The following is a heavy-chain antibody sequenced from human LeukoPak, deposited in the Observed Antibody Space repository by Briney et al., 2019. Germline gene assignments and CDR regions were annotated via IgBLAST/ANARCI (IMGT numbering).Heavy chain of an antibody. Sequence: PGGSLRLSCAASGFTLSSYAMSWVRQAPGKGLEWVSGISSSGGSTYYSDSVKGRFTISRDNSKNTLHLQMNSLRAEDTAVYYCAKAYTSYFDSWGQGTLVTVSS. D-gene: IGHD1-1*01. CDR1: GFTLSSYA. V-gene: IGHV3-23*01. J-gene: IGHJ4*02. CDR2: ISSSGGST. CDR3: AKAYTSYFDS.